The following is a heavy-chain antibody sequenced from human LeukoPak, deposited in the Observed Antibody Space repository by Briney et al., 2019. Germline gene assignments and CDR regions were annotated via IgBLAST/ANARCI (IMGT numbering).Heavy chain of an antibody. D-gene: IGHD3-22*01. V-gene: IGHV3-20*04. Sequence: PGGSLRLSCAASGFTFDDYGMSWVRQAPGKGLEWVSGINWNGGSTGYADSVKGRFTISRDNAKNSLYLQMNSLRAEDTALYYCARVVSSGYLSWFDPWGQGTLVTVSS. CDR2: INWNGGST. CDR1: GFTFDDYG. CDR3: ARVVSSGYLSWFDP. J-gene: IGHJ5*02.